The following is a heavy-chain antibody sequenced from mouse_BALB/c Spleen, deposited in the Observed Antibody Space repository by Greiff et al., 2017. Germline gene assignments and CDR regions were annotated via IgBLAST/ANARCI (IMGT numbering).Heavy chain of an antibody. Sequence: EVKLMESGGGLVQPGGSRKLSCAASGFTFSSFGMHWVRQAPEKGLEWVAYISSGSSTIYYADTVKGRFTISRDNPKNTLFLQMTSLRSEDTAMYYCARIAGGYYYAMDYWGQGTSVTVSS. J-gene: IGHJ4*01. CDR1: GFTFSSFG. CDR2: ISSGSSTI. CDR3: ARIAGGYYYAMDY. V-gene: IGHV5-17*02.